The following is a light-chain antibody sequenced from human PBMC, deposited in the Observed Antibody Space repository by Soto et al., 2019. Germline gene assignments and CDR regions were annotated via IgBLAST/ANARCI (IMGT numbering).Light chain of an antibody. CDR3: QQYHNWPPRYT. J-gene: IGKJ2*01. V-gene: IGKV3-15*01. Sequence: EIVMTQSPATLSVSPGERATLSCRASQSVSSNLAWYQQKPGQAPRLLIYGASTRATGIPARFSGSGSGTEFTLTISSLQSEDFAVYYCQQYHNWPPRYTVGQGTKLEIK. CDR1: QSVSSN. CDR2: GAS.